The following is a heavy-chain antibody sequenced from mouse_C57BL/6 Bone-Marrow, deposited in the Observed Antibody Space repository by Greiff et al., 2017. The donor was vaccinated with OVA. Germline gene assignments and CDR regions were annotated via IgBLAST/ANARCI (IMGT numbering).Heavy chain of an antibody. CDR3: ARGGLWHFDY. CDR2: IYPGDGDT. D-gene: IGHD6-5*01. V-gene: IGHV1-82*01. Sequence: QVQLQQSGPELVKPGASVKISCKASGYAFSSSWMNWVKQRPGKGLEWIGRIYPGDGDTNYNGKFKGKATLTADKSSSTAYMQLSSLTSEDSAVYFCARGGLWHFDYWGQGTTLTVSS. J-gene: IGHJ2*01. CDR1: GYAFSSSW.